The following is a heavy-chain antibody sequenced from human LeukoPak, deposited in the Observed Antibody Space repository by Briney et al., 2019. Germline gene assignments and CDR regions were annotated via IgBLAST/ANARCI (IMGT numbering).Heavy chain of an antibody. V-gene: IGHV4-34*01. J-gene: IGHJ4*02. CDR1: GGSFSGYY. D-gene: IGHD6-19*01. CDR2: INHSGST. Sequence: SETLSLTCAVYGGSFSGYYWSWICQPPGKGLEWIGEINHSGSTNYNPSLKSRVTISVDTSKNQFSLTLSSVTAADTAVYYCARALGAVAGTDFDYWGQGTLVTVSS. CDR3: ARALGAVAGTDFDY.